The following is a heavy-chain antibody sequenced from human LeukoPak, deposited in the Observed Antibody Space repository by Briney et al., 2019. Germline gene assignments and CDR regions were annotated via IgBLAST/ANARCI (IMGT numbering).Heavy chain of an antibody. V-gene: IGHV3-21*01. CDR1: GFTFSSYS. CDR2: ISSSSSYI. Sequence: GGSLRLSCAASGFTFSSYSMNWVRQAPGKGLEWVSSISSSSSYIYYADSVKGRFTISRDNAKNSLYLQMNSLRAEDTAVYYCARVRAKKDFDYWGQGTLVTVSS. J-gene: IGHJ4*02. CDR3: ARVRAKKDFDY.